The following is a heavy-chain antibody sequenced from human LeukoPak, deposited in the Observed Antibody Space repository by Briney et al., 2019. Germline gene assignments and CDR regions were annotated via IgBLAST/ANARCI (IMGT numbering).Heavy chain of an antibody. CDR3: TTSRRNYYGSGSYYHDAFDI. D-gene: IGHD3-10*01. CDR1: GFTFSSYG. CDR2: ISYDGSNK. Sequence: TGGSLRLSCAASGFTFSSYGMHWVRQAPGKGLEWVAVISYDGSNKYYADSVKGRFTISRDNSKNTLYLQMNSLRAEDTAVYYCTTSRRNYYGSGSYYHDAFDIWGQGTMVTVSS. V-gene: IGHV3-30*03. J-gene: IGHJ3*02.